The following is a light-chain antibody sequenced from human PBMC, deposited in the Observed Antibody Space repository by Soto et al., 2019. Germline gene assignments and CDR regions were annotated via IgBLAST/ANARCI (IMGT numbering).Light chain of an antibody. CDR1: QSISSW. CDR2: KAS. CDR3: QQYNSYST. Sequence: DIQMTQSPSTLSASVGDRVTITCRGSQSISSWLSGYQQKPGKAPKLLIYKASSLESGVPSRFSGSGSGTEFTLTISSPQPDDFATYYCQQYNSYSTFGQGTRLEI. J-gene: IGKJ5*01. V-gene: IGKV1-5*03.